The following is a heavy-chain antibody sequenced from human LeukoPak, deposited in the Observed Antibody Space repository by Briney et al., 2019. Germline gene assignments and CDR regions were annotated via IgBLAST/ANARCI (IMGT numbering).Heavy chain of an antibody. CDR1: GYTFTSYA. Sequence: SVKVSCKASGYTFTSYAISWVRQAPGQGLEWIGWISAYNGNTNYAQKLQGRVTMTTDTSTSTAYMELRSLRSDDTAVYYCAREVDYYGSGSYPTSECYFDYWGQGTLVTVSS. J-gene: IGHJ4*02. V-gene: IGHV1-18*01. D-gene: IGHD3-10*01. CDR3: AREVDYYGSGSYPTSECYFDY. CDR2: ISAYNGNT.